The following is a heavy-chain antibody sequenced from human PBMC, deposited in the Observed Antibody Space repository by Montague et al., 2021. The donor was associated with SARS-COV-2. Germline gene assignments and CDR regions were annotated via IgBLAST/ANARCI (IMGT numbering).Heavy chain of an antibody. J-gene: IGHJ3*02. CDR1: GFTFSSYS. CDR3: AREDPSFDAFDI. Sequence: SLRLSCAASGFTFSSYSMNWVRQAPGKGLEWVAVISYDGSNKYYADSVKGRFTISRGNSKNTLYLQMNSLRAEDTAVYYCAREDPSFDAFDIWGQGTMVTVSS. V-gene: IGHV3-30*03. CDR2: ISYDGSNK.